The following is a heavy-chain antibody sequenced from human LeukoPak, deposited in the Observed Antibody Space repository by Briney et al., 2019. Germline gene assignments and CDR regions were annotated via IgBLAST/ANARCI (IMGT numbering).Heavy chain of an antibody. J-gene: IGHJ4*02. CDR1: GYTFTNYD. V-gene: IGHV1-8*03. CDR2: MNPNSGNT. Sequence: ASVKVSCKASGYTFTNYDINWVRQATGQGLEWMGYMNPNSGNTGYAQKFQDRVTITSETSISTAYMELSSLRSDDTAVYYCAREGLDYWGQGTLVTVSS. CDR3: AREGLDY.